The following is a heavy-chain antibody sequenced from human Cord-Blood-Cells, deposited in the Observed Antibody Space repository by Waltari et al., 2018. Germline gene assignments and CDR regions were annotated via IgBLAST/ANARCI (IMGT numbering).Heavy chain of an antibody. D-gene: IGHD6-13*01. Sequence: QVQLVQSGAEVKKPGASVKVSCKASGYTFTGYYMHWVRQAPGQGLGWMGWSNPSSGGTNYAQKFQGRVTMTRDTSISTAYMELSRLRSDDTAVYYGAREHGAAAGLDYWGQGTLVTVSS. V-gene: IGHV1-2*02. CDR2: SNPSSGGT. CDR3: AREHGAAAGLDY. CDR1: GYTFTGYY. J-gene: IGHJ4*02.